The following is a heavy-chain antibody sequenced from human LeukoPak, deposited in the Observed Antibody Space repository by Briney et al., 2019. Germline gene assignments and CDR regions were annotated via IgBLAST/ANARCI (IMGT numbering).Heavy chain of an antibody. D-gene: IGHD4-17*01. J-gene: IGHJ4*02. CDR3: ASSPGTTVTTQFDY. CDR1: GYTFTSYG. Sequence: ASVKVSCKASGYTFTSYGISWVRQAPGQGLEWMGWISAYNGNTNYAQKLQGRVTMTTDTSTSTAYMELRSLRSDDTAVYYCASSPGTTVTTQFDYWGQGTLVAVSS. V-gene: IGHV1-18*01. CDR2: ISAYNGNT.